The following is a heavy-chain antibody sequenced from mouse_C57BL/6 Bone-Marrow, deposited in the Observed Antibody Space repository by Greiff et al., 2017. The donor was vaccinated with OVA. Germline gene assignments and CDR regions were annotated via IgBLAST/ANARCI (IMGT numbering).Heavy chain of an antibody. CDR3: TTGGRDYFDY. J-gene: IGHJ4*01. CDR1: GFNIKDDY. V-gene: IGHV14-4*01. CDR2: IDPENGDT. D-gene: IGHD2-13*01. Sequence: DVQLQESGAELVRPGASVKLSCTASGFNIKDDYMHWVKQRPEQGLEWIGWIDPENGDTEYASKFQGKATITADTSSNTAYLQLSSLTSEDTAVYYCTTGGRDYFDYWGQGTSVTVSS.